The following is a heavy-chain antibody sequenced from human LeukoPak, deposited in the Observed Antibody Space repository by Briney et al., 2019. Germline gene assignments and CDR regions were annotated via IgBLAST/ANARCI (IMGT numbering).Heavy chain of an antibody. D-gene: IGHD3-22*01. J-gene: IGHJ3*02. CDR1: GFTFSDYY. Sequence: GGSLRLSCAASGFTFSDYYMSWIRQAPGKGLEWVSYISSSGSTIYYADSVKGRFTISRDNAKNPLYLQMNSLRAEDTAVYYCARDRRALYDSSGYYYVGDAFDIWGQGTMVTVSS. CDR2: ISSSGSTI. CDR3: ARDRRALYDSSGYYYVGDAFDI. V-gene: IGHV3-11*04.